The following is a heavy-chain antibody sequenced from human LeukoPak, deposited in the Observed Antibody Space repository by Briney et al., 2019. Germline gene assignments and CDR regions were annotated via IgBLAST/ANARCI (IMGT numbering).Heavy chain of an antibody. D-gene: IGHD6-19*01. Sequence: GGSLRLSCAVSGFTFSSYWMNWVRQAPGKGLEWVANIKQDGSEKYYVDSVKGRFTISRDNAKSSLHLQMNSLRAEDTAVYYCAGGTGWSFVYWGQGTLVTVSS. J-gene: IGHJ4*02. V-gene: IGHV3-7*01. CDR1: GFTFSSYW. CDR2: IKQDGSEK. CDR3: AGGTGWSFVY.